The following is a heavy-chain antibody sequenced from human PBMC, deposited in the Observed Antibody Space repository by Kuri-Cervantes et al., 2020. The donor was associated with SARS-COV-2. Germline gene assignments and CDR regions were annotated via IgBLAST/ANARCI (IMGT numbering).Heavy chain of an antibody. V-gene: IGHV1-46*01. CDR1: GYTFTSYY. J-gene: IGHJ4*02. D-gene: IGHD3-10*01. CDR2: INPSGGST. CDR3: AREAMVQGVIIWGY. Sequence: ASVKVSCKASGYTFTSYYMHWVRQAPGQGLEWMGIINPSGGSTSYAQKFQGRVTMTRDTSTSTAYMELRSLRSDDTAVYYCAREAMVQGVIIWGYWGQGTLVTVSS.